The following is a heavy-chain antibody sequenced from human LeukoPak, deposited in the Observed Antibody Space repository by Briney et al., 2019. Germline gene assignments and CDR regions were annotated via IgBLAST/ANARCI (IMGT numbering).Heavy chain of an antibody. V-gene: IGHV4-39*01. Sequence: SETLSLTCTVSGGSFTSSSYYWGWIHQPPGKGLEWIGSFHYSGTTYYNPSLKSRVTIFVATAKNQFSLKLTSVTAADTAIYYYSRIGGGGHVSPFDYWGQGTLVSVSS. CDR3: SRIGGGGHVSPFDY. CDR1: GGSFTSSSYY. D-gene: IGHD4-23*01. CDR2: FHYSGTT. J-gene: IGHJ4*02.